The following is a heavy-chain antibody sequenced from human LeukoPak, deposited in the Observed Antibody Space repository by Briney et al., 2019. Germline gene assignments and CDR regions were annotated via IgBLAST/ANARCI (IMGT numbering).Heavy chain of an antibody. CDR1: GFTFSSYS. J-gene: IGHJ4*02. V-gene: IGHV3-21*01. D-gene: IGHD2-2*01. CDR3: AREGVAAAKECGLDY. Sequence: GGSLRLSCAASGFTFSSYSMNWVRQAPGKGLEWVSSISSSSSYIYYADSVKGRFTISRDNAKNPLYLQMNSLRAEDTAVYYCAREGVAAAKECGLDYWGQGTLVTVSS. CDR2: ISSSSSYI.